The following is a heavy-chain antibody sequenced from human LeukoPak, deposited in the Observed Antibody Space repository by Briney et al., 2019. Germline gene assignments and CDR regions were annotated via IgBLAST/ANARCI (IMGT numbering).Heavy chain of an antibody. CDR1: GFTFSDFW. CDR3: ARVRGGN. V-gene: IGHV3-74*01. D-gene: IGHD3-16*01. Sequence: GGSLRLSCAASGFTFSDFWMYWVRQAQGKGLVWISNINEHGTTAYADSVKGRFTISRDNAKNTLYLQMNSLTAEDTAVYYCARVRGGNWGQGTLVTVSS. J-gene: IGHJ4*02. CDR2: INEHGTT.